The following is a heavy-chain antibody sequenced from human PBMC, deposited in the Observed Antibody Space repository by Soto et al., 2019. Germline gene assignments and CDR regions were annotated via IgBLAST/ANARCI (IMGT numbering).Heavy chain of an antibody. CDR1: GFTFSDYS. CDR3: ARDLGYYDSSGYFDY. J-gene: IGHJ4*02. Sequence: QVQLVESGGGLVKPGGSLRLSCAASGFTFSDYSMSWIRQAPGKGLEWVSYISSSDSIIYYTDSVKGRFTISRDNAKNSLYLQMNSLRAEETAVYYCARDLGYYDSSGYFDYWGQGTLVTVSS. V-gene: IGHV3-11*01. CDR2: ISSSDSII. D-gene: IGHD3-22*01.